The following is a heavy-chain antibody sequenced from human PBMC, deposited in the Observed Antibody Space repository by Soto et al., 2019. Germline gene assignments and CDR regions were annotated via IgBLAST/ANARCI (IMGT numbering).Heavy chain of an antibody. CDR3: ARVRESLYYYYGMDV. D-gene: IGHD2-21*02. V-gene: IGHV1-69*13. Sequence: GASVKVCCKASGGTLSSYAISWVRQAPGQGLEWMGGIIPIFGTANYAQKFPGRVTITADQSTSTPYMQLSRLRSHDTDVYYCARVRESLYYYYGMDVWGQGTTVTVSS. CDR1: GGTLSSYA. CDR2: IIPIFGTA. J-gene: IGHJ6*02.